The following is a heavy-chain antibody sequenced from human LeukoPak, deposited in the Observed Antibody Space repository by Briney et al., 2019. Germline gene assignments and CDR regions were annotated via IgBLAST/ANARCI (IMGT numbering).Heavy chain of an antibody. D-gene: IGHD3-3*01. CDR2: IHSSGST. V-gene: IGHV4-4*07. CDR1: GDSSSSYY. J-gene: IGHJ4*02. Sequence: SETLSLTCSVSGDSSSSYYWSWIRQAAGKGLEWIGRIHSSGSTNYNPSLKSRVTISVDTSKNQFSLKLSSVTAADTAVYYCARGSDFWSGYAFDYWGQGTLDTVSS. CDR3: ARGSDFWSGYAFDY.